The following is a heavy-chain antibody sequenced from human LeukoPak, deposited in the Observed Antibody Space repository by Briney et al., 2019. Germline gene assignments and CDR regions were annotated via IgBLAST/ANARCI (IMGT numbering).Heavy chain of an antibody. CDR2: IYYSGST. D-gene: IGHD2-2*01. Sequence: SETLSLTCTVSGGSISSYYWSWIRQPPGKGLEWIGYIYYSGSTNYNPSLKSRVTISVDTSKNQFSLKLSSVTAADTAVYYCARDPSPAHYYYYGMDVWGKGTTVTVSS. J-gene: IGHJ6*04. V-gene: IGHV4-59*01. CDR3: ARDPSPAHYYYYGMDV. CDR1: GGSISSYY.